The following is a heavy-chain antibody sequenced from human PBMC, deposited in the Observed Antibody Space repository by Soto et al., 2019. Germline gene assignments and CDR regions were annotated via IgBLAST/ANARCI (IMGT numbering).Heavy chain of an antibody. CDR3: ARVSSRGTVNYFDY. Sequence: ASVKVSCKASGYTFTGYYMHWVRQAPGQGLEWMGWINPNSGSTNYAQKFQGRVTMTRDTSISTAYMELSRLRSDDTAVYYCARVSSRGTVNYFDYWGQGTLVTVSS. V-gene: IGHV1-2*02. CDR1: GYTFTGYY. D-gene: IGHD4-4*01. J-gene: IGHJ4*02. CDR2: INPNSGST.